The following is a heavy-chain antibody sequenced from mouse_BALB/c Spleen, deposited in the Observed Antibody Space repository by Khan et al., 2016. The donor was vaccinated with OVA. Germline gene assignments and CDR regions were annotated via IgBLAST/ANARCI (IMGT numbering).Heavy chain of an antibody. CDR2: ISYSGNT. Sequence: VQLKESGPGLVKPSQSLSLTCTVTGYSITSEYTWNWIRQFPGNKLEWMGFISYSGNTRYNPSLKSRISITRDTSKNQFFLQLNSVTSVDTATYYCARKDYYDYDPFPYWGQGTLVTVSA. CDR3: ARKDYYDYDPFPY. V-gene: IGHV3-2*02. D-gene: IGHD2-4*01. CDR1: GYSITSEYT. J-gene: IGHJ3*01.